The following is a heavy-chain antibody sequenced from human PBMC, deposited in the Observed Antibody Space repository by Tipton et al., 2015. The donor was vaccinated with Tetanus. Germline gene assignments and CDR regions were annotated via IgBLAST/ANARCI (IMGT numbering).Heavy chain of an antibody. CDR2: SWYDGTDK. J-gene: IGHJ4*02. D-gene: IGHD2-15*01. V-gene: IGHV3-33*01. Sequence: SLRLSCAASGFIFSSYGIHWVRQAPGKGLEWVAVSWYDGTDKYYADSVKGRFTISRDNSKNTLYLQMNSLRVEGTAVYYWAGEAGCSGGSGFSGDCDNWGGGTQVTVSS. CDR1: GFIFSSYG. CDR3: AGEAGCSGGSGFSGDCDN.